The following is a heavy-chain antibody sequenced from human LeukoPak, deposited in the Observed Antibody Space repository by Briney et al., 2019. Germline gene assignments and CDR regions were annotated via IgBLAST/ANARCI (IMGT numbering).Heavy chain of an antibody. CDR3: ARDIGVVAVAGTEINNWFDP. CDR2: IIPIFGTA. D-gene: IGHD6-19*01. V-gene: IGHV1-69*13. Sequence: SVKVSCKASGGTFSSYAISWVRQAPGQGLEWMGGIIPIFGTATYPQKFQGRVTITADESTSTAYVELSSLRSEDTAVYYCARDIGVVAVAGTEINNWFDPWGQGTLVTVSS. J-gene: IGHJ5*02. CDR1: GGTFSSYA.